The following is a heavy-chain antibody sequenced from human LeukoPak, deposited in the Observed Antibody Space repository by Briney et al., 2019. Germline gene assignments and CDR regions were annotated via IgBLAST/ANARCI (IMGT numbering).Heavy chain of an antibody. D-gene: IGHD1-26*01. Sequence: GGSLRLSCAASGFTFSSYAMHWVRQAPGKGLEWVALISYDESYRYYADSVKGRFTISRDNSKNTLYLQMNSLRADDTAVYYCARIQWELLYPDYWGQGTLVTVSS. V-gene: IGHV3-30-3*01. J-gene: IGHJ4*02. CDR1: GFTFSSYA. CDR2: ISYDESYR. CDR3: ARIQWELLYPDY.